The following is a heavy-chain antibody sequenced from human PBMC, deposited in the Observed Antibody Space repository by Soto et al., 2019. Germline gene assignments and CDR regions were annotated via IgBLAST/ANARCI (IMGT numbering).Heavy chain of an antibody. V-gene: IGHV3-48*01. CDR2: ISSGSTTI. D-gene: IGHD6-25*01. CDR3: ARVGLIGPSGDH. CDR1: GFTFSSYG. Sequence: GGSLRLSCAASGFTFSSYGMNWVRQAPGKGLEWISYISSGSTTIYYADSVKGRFTVSRDNAKNSLFLQMNSLRAEDTAVYYCARVGLIGPSGDHWGQGSLVTVSS. J-gene: IGHJ4*02.